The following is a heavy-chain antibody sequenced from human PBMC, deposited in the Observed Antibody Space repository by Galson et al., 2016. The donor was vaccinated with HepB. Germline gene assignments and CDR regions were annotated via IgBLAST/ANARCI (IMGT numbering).Heavy chain of an antibody. V-gene: IGHV2-5*02. CDR2: LYWDDDK. CDR3: AHRVNCDYLWGNYRYWWFDP. Sequence: PALVKPTQTLTLTCTFSGFSLSTSGVGVGWIRQPPGKALEWPALLYWDDDKRYSPSLNSRLTITKDTSKNQGVLTITNMEPVDTATYNCAHRVNCDYLWGNYRYWWFDPWGQGTLVTVSS. J-gene: IGHJ5*02. D-gene: IGHD3-16*02. CDR1: GFSLSTSGVG.